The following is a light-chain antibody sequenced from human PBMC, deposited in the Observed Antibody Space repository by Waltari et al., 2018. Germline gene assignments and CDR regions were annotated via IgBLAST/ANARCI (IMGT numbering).Light chain of an antibody. CDR3: QSYDSSLSEVV. CDR1: SSNIGAGYD. J-gene: IGLJ3*02. V-gene: IGLV1-40*01. Sequence: QSVLTQPPSVSGAPGQRVTISCTGSSSNIGAGYDVHWYQQLPGTAPKLPIYGNSNRPSGVPDRFSGSKSGTSASLAITGLQAEDEADYYCQSYDSSLSEVVFGGGTKLTVL. CDR2: GNS.